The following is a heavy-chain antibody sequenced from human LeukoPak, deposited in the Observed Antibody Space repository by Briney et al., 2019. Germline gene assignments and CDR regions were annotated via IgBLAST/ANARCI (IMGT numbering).Heavy chain of an antibody. CDR3: ARDWYYYDSSGYFDY. CDR2: IIPILGIA. J-gene: IGHJ4*02. CDR1: GGTFISYG. V-gene: IGHV1-69*04. Sequence: SVTVSFMASGGTFISYGISWVRQAPGQGLEWMGRIIPILGIANYAQKFQGRVTITADKSTSTAYMELSSLRSEDTAVYYCARDWYYYDSSGYFDYWGQGTLVTVSS. D-gene: IGHD3-22*01.